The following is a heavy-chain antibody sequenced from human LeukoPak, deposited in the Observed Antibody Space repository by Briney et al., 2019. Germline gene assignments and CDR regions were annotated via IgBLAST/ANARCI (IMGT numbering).Heavy chain of an antibody. V-gene: IGHV1-2*02. CDR1: GYTFTGYY. Sequence: APVKVSCKASGYTFTGYYMHWVRQAPGQGLEWMGWIYPNSGGTNYPQNFQDRVTMTRDTSISTAYMELSRLRSDDTAVYYCARSSGYDSPFDYWGQGTLVIVSS. CDR2: IYPNSGGT. CDR3: ARSSGYDSPFDY. D-gene: IGHD5-12*01. J-gene: IGHJ4*02.